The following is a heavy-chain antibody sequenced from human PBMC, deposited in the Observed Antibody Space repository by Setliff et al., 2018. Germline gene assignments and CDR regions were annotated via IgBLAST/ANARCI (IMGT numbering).Heavy chain of an antibody. J-gene: IGHJ6*02. V-gene: IGHV1-18*01. CDR3: ASSVDYYDRSGYPYAMDV. Sequence: ASVKVSCKASGYTFTRNGINWVRQAPGQGLEWMGWISVYNGNTHYAQKFQGRVTMTTDTSTTTAYMDLRSLRSDDTAVYYCASSVDYYDRSGYPYAMDVWGQGTTVTV. D-gene: IGHD3-22*01. CDR1: GYTFTRNG. CDR2: ISVYNGNT.